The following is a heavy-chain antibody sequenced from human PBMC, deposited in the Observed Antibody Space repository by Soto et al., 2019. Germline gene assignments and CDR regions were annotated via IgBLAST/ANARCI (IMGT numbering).Heavy chain of an antibody. V-gene: IGHV3-7*01. J-gene: IGHJ3*02. CDR1: GFTFSSYW. CDR2: IKQDGSEK. Sequence: GGSLRLSCAASGFTFSSYWMSWVRQAPGKGLEWVANIKQDGSEKYYVDSVKGRFTISRDNAKNSLYRQMNSLRAEDTAVYYCARDHSNDAFDIWGQGTMVTVSS. CDR3: ARDHSNDAFDI. D-gene: IGHD2-21*01.